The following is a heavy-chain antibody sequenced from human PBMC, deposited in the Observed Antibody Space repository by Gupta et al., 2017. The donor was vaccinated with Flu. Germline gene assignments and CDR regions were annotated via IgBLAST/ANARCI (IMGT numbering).Heavy chain of an antibody. J-gene: IGHJ1*01. Sequence: PGQRIEWLGWIDAGNGNTKYSQKFQGRVTITRDTSATAVYMELSSLRSEDSAVYYCTRDDYYERSGSGWGQGTLTTVSS. V-gene: IGHV1-3*01. CDR3: TRDDYYERSGSG. D-gene: IGHD3-22*01. CDR2: IDAGNGNT.